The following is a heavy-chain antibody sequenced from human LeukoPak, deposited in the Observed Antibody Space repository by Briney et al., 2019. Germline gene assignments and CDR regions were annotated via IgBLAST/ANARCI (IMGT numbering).Heavy chain of an antibody. CDR3: TTDLSELDDSGYYAKYFHH. CDR1: GFTFIKVW. CDR2: SKRKSTGGTI. Sequence: GGSLRLSRAASGFTFIKVWMSWVGQAPGKGLDWVGRSKRKSTGGTIDYAAPVKGRFTISRDDSKDTLFLQMNSLKTEDTAVYYCTTDLSELDDSGYYAKYFHHWGQGTLVSVSS. D-gene: IGHD3-22*01. J-gene: IGHJ1*01. V-gene: IGHV3-15*01.